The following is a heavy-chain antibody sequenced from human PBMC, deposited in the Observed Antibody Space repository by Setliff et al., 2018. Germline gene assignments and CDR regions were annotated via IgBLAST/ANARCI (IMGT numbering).Heavy chain of an antibody. J-gene: IGHJ3*02. CDR1: GYTFTGYY. CDR3: ARDRIIQLWLRRFHAFDI. D-gene: IGHD5-18*01. V-gene: IGHV1-2*05. Sequence: ASVKVSCKASGYTFTGYYMHWVRQAPGQGLEWMGRINPNSGGTNYAQKFQSRVTMTRDTSISTAYMELSRLTSDDTVVYYCARDRIIQLWLRRFHAFDIWGQGTMVTVSS. CDR2: INPNSGGT.